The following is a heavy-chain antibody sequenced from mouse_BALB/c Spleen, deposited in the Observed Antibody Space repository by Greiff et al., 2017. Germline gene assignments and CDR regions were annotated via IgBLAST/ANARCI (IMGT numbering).Heavy chain of an antibody. Sequence: EVQRVESGGGLVKPGGSLKLSCAASGFTFSSYAMSWVRQTPEKRLEWVASISSGGSTYYPDSVKGRFTISRDNARNILYLQMSSLRSEDTAMYYCARGRGDYDIYYAMDYWGQGTSVTVSS. V-gene: IGHV5-6-5*01. D-gene: IGHD2-4*01. J-gene: IGHJ4*01. CDR3: ARGRGDYDIYYAMDY. CDR2: ISSGGST. CDR1: GFTFSSYA.